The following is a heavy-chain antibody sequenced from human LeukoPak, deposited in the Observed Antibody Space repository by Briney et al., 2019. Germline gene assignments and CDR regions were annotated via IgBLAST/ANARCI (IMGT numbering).Heavy chain of an antibody. D-gene: IGHD4-23*01. J-gene: IGHJ4*02. V-gene: IGHV3-23*01. CDR2: ITDCGIGT. CDR3: AKDYGGYLFDY. Sequence: PGGSLRLSCAASGFTFSSYAMSWVRQAPGKGLEWVSAITDCGIGTHYADSVMGRFTISRDNSKNTLYLQMNSLRAEDTAVYYCAKDYGGYLFDYWGQGTLVTVSS. CDR1: GFTFSSYA.